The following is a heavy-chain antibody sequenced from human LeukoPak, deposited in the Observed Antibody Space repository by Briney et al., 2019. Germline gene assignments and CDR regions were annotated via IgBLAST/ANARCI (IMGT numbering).Heavy chain of an antibody. CDR3: ARGIRFLEWLSGFDY. V-gene: IGHV3-20*04. D-gene: IGHD3-3*01. Sequence: GGSLRLSCAASGFTFDDYSMSWVRQVPGKGLEWVSGINWNGGSTGYADSVKGRFTISRDNAKNSLYLQMDSLRVEDTALYYCARGIRFLEWLSGFDYWGQGTLVTVS. CDR2: INWNGGST. J-gene: IGHJ4*02. CDR1: GFTFDDYS.